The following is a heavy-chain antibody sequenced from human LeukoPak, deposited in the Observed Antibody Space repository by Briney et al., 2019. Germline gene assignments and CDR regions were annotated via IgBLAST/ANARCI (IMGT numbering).Heavy chain of an antibody. Sequence: SETLSLTCTVSGGSISSYYWSWLRQPAGKGLEWVGRIYTSGSTNYNPSLKSRVTISVDTSKNQFSLKLSSVTAADTAVYYCARVRDWNYDWFDPWGQGTLVTVSS. CDR1: GGSISSYY. V-gene: IGHV4-4*07. J-gene: IGHJ5*02. CDR3: ARVRDWNYDWFDP. D-gene: IGHD1-7*01. CDR2: IYTSGST.